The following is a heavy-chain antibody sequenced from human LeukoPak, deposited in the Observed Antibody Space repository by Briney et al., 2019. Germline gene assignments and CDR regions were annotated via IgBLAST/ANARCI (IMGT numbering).Heavy chain of an antibody. CDR3: ARDQGGVGY. CDR2: ISSFSGTI. CDR1: GFTFDDYV. J-gene: IGHJ4*02. V-gene: IGHV3-48*01. Sequence: GGSLRLSCAASGFTFDDYVMHWVRQAPGKGLEWVSYISSFSGTINYADSVKGRFTISRDNAKNSLYLQMNSLRAEDTAVYYCARDQGGVGYWGQGTLVTVSS. D-gene: IGHD3-16*01.